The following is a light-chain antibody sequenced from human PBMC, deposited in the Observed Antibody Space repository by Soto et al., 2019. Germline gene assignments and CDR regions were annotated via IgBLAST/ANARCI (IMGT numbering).Light chain of an antibody. CDR2: DAS. J-gene: IGLJ1*01. Sequence: QSVLTQPPSVSGSPGQSVAISCTGTSSDVGGSNGVSWYQQPPGTAPKLIIYDASNRPSGVPDRFSGSKSGNTASLIISGLQAEDEGEYYCSSYTSSSTYVFGTGTKVTVL. V-gene: IGLV2-18*02. CDR1: SSDVGGSNG. CDR3: SSYTSSSTYV.